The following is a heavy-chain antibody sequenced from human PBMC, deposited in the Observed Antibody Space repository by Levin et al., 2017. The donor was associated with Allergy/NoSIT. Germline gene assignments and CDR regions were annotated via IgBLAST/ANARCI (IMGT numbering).Heavy chain of an antibody. J-gene: IGHJ4*02. Sequence: ASVKVSCKASGYTFTGYYMHWVRQAPGQGLEWMGRINPNSGGTNYAQKFQGRVTMTRDTSISTAYMELSRLRSDDTAVYYCARDEDVSWNYLTRWGQGTLVTVSS. D-gene: IGHD1-7*01. CDR3: ARDEDVSWNYLTR. CDR2: INPNSGGT. CDR1: GYTFTGYY. V-gene: IGHV1-2*06.